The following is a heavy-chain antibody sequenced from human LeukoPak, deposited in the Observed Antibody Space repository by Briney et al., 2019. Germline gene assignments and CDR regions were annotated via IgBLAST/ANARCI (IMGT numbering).Heavy chain of an antibody. CDR1: GFSLSRYD. V-gene: IGHV3-13*01. Sequence: GLALRLSCAASGFSLSRYDMHWVRQVTGKGLEWFSAIAFSCDTYYPGSVKGRFIITRENAKNSLYLQTNSLRVEDTAVYYCARDRHGMAVWGQGTTVVVSS. CDR3: ARDRHGMAV. CDR2: IAFSCDT. J-gene: IGHJ6*02.